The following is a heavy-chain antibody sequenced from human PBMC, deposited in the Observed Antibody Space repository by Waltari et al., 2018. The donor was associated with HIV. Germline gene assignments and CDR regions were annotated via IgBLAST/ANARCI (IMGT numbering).Heavy chain of an antibody. D-gene: IGHD2-8*01. V-gene: IGHV3-23*01. CDR2: IGGGAGNT. CDR3: AMARVVY. CDR1: GFTFSNYA. Sequence: EVQLLESGGGLVQPGGSLRLPCAASGFTFSNYAMSWVRQAPGKGLEWVSAIGGGAGNTYYADSVKGRFTISRDNSKNTLYLQINSLRAEDTAIYYCAMARVVYWGQGTLVTVSS. J-gene: IGHJ4*02.